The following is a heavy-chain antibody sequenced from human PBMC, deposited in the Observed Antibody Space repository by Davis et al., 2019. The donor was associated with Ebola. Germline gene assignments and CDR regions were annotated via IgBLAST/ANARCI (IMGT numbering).Heavy chain of an antibody. V-gene: IGHV3-74*01. CDR1: GLTFSSYW. CDR2: INSDGSST. CDR3: ARVGFWFGELLVYYFDY. Sequence: GESLKISCVASGLTFSSYWMHWVRQAPGKGLVWVSRINSDGSSTSYADSVKGRFTISRDNSKNTLHLQMNSLRVEDTAVYFCARVGFWFGELLVYYFDYWGQGTLVTVSS. J-gene: IGHJ4*02. D-gene: IGHD3-10*01.